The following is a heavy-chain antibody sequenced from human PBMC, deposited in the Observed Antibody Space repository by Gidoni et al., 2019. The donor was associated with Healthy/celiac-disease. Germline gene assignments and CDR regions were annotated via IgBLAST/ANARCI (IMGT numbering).Heavy chain of an antibody. D-gene: IGHD3-22*01. CDR3: CSPRYYDSSGVFDY. CDR2: IIPIFGTA. V-gene: IGHV1-69*01. CDR1: GGTFSSYA. Sequence: QVQLVQSGAEVKKPGSSVKVSCKASGGTFSSYAISWVRQAPGQGLEWMGGIIPIFGTANYAQKFQGRVTITADESTSTAYMELSSLRSEDTAMYYCCSPRYYDSSGVFDYWGQGTLVTVSS. J-gene: IGHJ4*02.